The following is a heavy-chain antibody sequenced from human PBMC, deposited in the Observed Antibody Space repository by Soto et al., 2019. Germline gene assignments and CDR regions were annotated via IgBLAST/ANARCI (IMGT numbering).Heavy chain of an antibody. Sequence: GSLRLSCAASGFTFSSYAMSWVRQAPGKGLEWVSAISGSGGSTYYADSVKGRFTISRDNSKNTLYLQMNSLRAEDTAVYYCAKDNYYYDSSGYYHYYFDYWGQGTLVTVSS. D-gene: IGHD3-22*01. V-gene: IGHV3-23*01. CDR3: AKDNYYYDSSGYYHYYFDY. CDR1: GFTFSSYA. J-gene: IGHJ4*02. CDR2: ISGSGGST.